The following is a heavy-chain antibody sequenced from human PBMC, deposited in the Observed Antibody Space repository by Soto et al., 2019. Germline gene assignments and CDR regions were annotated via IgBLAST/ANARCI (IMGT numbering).Heavy chain of an antibody. V-gene: IGHV1-69*12. CDR1: GGTFSSYA. CDR2: IIPIFGTA. D-gene: IGHD4-17*01. CDR3: ARDRVDDYGDSRYNWFDP. Sequence: QVQLVQSGAEVKKPGSSVKVSCKASGGTFSSYAISCVRQAPGQGLEWMGGIIPIFGTANYAQKFQGRVTITADESTSTAYMELSILRSEDTAVYYCARDRVDDYGDSRYNWFDPWGQGTLVTVSS. J-gene: IGHJ5*02.